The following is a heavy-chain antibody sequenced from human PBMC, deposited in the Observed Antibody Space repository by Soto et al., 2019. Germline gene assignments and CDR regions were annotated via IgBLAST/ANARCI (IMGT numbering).Heavy chain of an antibody. CDR3: AKESLFPSIQGINTN. J-gene: IGHJ4*02. Sequence: EVRLSESGGGLARPGGSLRLSCEASGLNFAGYAMSWVRQAPGKGLDWVSSLSSSGEKTYYSDSVRGRFTTSRDNTKNTVYLQMNTLSADDTAVYFCAKESLFPSIQGINTNWGQGVVVTVSS. V-gene: IGHV3-23*01. CDR1: GLNFAGYA. D-gene: IGHD2-2*01. CDR2: LSSSGEKT.